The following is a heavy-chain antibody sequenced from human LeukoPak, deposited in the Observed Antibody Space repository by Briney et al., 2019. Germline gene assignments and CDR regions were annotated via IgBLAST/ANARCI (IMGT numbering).Heavy chain of an antibody. D-gene: IGHD1-26*01. J-gene: IGHJ6*02. CDR1: GYTLTELS. V-gene: IGHV1-24*01. Sequence: ASVQVSCKVSGYTLTELSIHWVRQAPGKGLEWMGGFDPEDGETIYAQKFQGRVTMTEDTSTDTVYMELSSLRSEDSAVYYCAIGLDSQWELPLETYYYGMDAWGQGTTVTVSS. CDR3: AIGLDSQWELPLETYYYGMDA. CDR2: FDPEDGET.